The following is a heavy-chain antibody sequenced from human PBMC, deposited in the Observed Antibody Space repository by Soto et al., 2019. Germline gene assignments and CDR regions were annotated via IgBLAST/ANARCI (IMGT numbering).Heavy chain of an antibody. D-gene: IGHD2-15*01. V-gene: IGHV1-46*01. CDR3: ARGGYCSGGSCYSRYSSGLVDY. CDR2: INPSGGST. Sequence: ASVKVSCKASGYTFTSYYMHWVRQAPGQGLEWMGIINPSGGSTSYAQEFQGRVTMTRDTSTSTVYMELSSLRSEDTAVYYCARGGYCSGGSCYSRYSSGLVDYWGQGTLVTVSS. J-gene: IGHJ4*02. CDR1: GYTFTSYY.